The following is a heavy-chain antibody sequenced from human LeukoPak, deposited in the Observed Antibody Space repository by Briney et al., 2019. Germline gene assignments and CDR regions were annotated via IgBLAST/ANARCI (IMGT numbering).Heavy chain of an antibody. J-gene: IGHJ4*02. CDR3: ARGNSYGYIDY. Sequence: ASVKVSCKASGYTFTSYGISWVRQAPGQGLEWMGWISASNGDTNYAQKLQGRVTMTTDTSTSTAYMELRSLRFDDTAVYYCARGNSYGYIDYWGQGTLVIVSS. CDR2: ISASNGDT. V-gene: IGHV1-18*01. D-gene: IGHD5-18*01. CDR1: GYTFTSYG.